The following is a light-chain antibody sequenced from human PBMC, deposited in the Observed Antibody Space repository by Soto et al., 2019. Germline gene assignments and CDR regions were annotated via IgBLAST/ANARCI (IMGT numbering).Light chain of an antibody. J-gene: IGLJ2*01. CDR2: EVS. CDR1: SSDVGGYNY. Sequence: QSALTQPASVSGSPGQSITISCTGTSSDVGGYNYVSWYQQHPGKEPKLMIYEVSNRPSGVSNRFSGSKSGNTASLTISGLQAEDEADYYCSSYTSSSTLVFGGGTKLTVL. V-gene: IGLV2-14*01. CDR3: SSYTSSSTLV.